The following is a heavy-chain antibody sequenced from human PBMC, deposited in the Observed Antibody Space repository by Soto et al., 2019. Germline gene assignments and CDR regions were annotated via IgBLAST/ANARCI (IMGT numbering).Heavy chain of an antibody. D-gene: IGHD5-12*01. V-gene: IGHV4-31*03. J-gene: IGHJ4*02. CDR2: IYYSGST. CDR3: ARTRWLQLRVDWDFDY. CDR1: GGSIGSGGYY. Sequence: SETLSLTCTVSGGSIGSGGYYWSWIRQHPGKGLEWIGYIYYSGSTYYNPSLKSRVTISVDTSKNQFSLRLSSVTAADTAVYYCARTRWLQLRVDWDFDYWGQGTLGNGS.